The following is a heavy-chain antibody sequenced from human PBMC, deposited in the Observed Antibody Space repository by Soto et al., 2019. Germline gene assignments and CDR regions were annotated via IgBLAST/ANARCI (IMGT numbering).Heavy chain of an antibody. V-gene: IGHV4-61*01. D-gene: IGHD3-22*01. J-gene: IGHJ3*02. CDR3: ARGTYYYDSSGYYAGNDAFDI. Sequence: QVQLQESGPGLVKPSETLSLTCTVSGGSVSSGSYYWSWIRQPPGKGLEWIGYIYYSGSTNYNPSLKSRVTISVDTSKNQFSLKLSSVTAADTAVYYCARGTYYYDSSGYYAGNDAFDIWGQGTMVTVSS. CDR1: GGSVSSGSYY. CDR2: IYYSGST.